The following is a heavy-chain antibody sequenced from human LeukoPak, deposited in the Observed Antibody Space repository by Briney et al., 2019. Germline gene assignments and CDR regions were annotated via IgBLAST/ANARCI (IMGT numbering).Heavy chain of an antibody. D-gene: IGHD2-15*01. CDR2: ISNDGSNK. J-gene: IGHJ4*02. CDR1: GFSFSSHA. Sequence: TGGSLRLSCAASGFSFSSHAMHWVRQAPGKGLEWVAFISNDGSNKTYADSVKGRFTTSRDISLHLQMNSLRAEDTAVYYCVREAGCIDSMCYLFFSHWGQGTLVTVSS. V-gene: IGHV3-30*19. CDR3: VREAGCIDSMCYLFFSH.